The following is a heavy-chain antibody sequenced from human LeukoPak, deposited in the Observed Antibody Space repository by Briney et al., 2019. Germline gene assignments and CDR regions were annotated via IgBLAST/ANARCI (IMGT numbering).Heavy chain of an antibody. J-gene: IGHJ4*02. CDR3: ARVLGIAVAGAIDTGGTYLDY. CDR2: IYHSGTT. V-gene: IGHV4-30-2*01. Sequence: SETLSLTCAVSGGSISSGGHSWSWIRQPPGKGLEWIGYIYHSGTTNYNPSLKSRVTISVDKSKNQFSLKVISVTAADTAVYYCARVLGIAVAGAIDTGGTYLDYWGQGTLVTVSS. D-gene: IGHD6-19*01. CDR1: GGSISSGGHS.